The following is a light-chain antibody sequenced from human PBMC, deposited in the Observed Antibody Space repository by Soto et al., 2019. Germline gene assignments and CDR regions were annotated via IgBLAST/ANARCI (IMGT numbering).Light chain of an antibody. CDR1: HSVGNF. V-gene: IGKV1-39*01. J-gene: IGKJ1*01. CDR2: AAT. Sequence: DIQMTKSPSSLSASVGDGVTITCRASHSVGNFLNWYQQKPGLPSKYLIYAATNLQSVVESRFSGSGSGTDFILIISILQPEDFATYCRQQSFTPSTFGQGTRVDI. CDR3: QQSFTPST.